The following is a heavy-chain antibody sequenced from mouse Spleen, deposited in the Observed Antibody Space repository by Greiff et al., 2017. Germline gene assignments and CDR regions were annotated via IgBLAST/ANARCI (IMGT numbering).Heavy chain of an antibody. CDR3: ARHSSGYDY. V-gene: IGHV5-9*01. J-gene: IGHJ2*01. CDR2: ISSGGGNT. CDR1: GFTFSSYA. Sequence: EVMLVESGGGLVKRGGSLKLSCAASGFTFSSYAMSWVRQTPEKRLEWVATISSGGGNTYYPDSVKGRFTISRDNAKNTLYLQMSSLKSEDTAMYYCARHSSGYDYWGQGTTLTVSS. D-gene: IGHD3-1*01.